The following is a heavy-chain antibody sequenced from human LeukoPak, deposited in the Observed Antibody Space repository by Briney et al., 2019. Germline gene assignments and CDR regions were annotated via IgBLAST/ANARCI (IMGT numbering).Heavy chain of an antibody. CDR2: IWNDGSNK. V-gene: IGHV3-33*08. J-gene: IGHJ6*02. CDR3: ARDEGIQLWSGRLYGMDV. Sequence: GGSLRLSCAASGFTFSSYSMNWVRQAPGKGLEWVGGIWNDGSNKYYADSVKGRFTISRDNSKNTLYLQMNSLRAEDTAVYYCARDEGIQLWSGRLYGMDVWGQGTTVTVSS. D-gene: IGHD5-18*01. CDR1: GFTFSSYS.